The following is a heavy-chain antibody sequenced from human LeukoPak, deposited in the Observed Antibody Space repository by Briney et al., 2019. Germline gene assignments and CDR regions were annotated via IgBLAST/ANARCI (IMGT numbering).Heavy chain of an antibody. V-gene: IGHV3-30*19. CDR1: EFTFSSNG. CDR3: ARGDATFDS. J-gene: IGHJ4*02. CDR2: ISFDRNNQ. Sequence: PGGSLRLSCAASEFTFSSNGMHWVRQAPGKGLEWVAFISFDRNNQYYADSVKGRFTISRDNSKNTLYLQMNSMRTDDTAVYYCARGDATFDSCGQGTRVTVSS.